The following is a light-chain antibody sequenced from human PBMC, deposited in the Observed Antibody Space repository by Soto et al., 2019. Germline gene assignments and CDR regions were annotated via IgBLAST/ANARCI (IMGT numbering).Light chain of an antibody. Sequence: QSVLTQSSSGSGTPVQRVTISCSGSSSSIGSNTVNWYQQLPGTAPKLLIYTNNQRPSGVPDRFSGSKSGTSASLAISGLQSEDEADYYCAAWDDSLNGVVFGGGTQLTVL. V-gene: IGLV1-44*01. J-gene: IGLJ2*01. CDR1: SSSIGSNT. CDR3: AAWDDSLNGVV. CDR2: TNN.